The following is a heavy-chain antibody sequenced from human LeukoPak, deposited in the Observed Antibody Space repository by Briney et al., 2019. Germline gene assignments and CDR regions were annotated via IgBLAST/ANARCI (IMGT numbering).Heavy chain of an antibody. J-gene: IGHJ4*02. V-gene: IGHV4-34*01. CDR2: INHSGST. CDR1: GGSFSGYY. Sequence: SETLSLTCAVYGGSFSGYYWSWIRQPPGKGLEWIGEINHSGSTIYNPSLKSRVTISVDTSKNQFSLKLSSVTAADTAVYYCARGSRAPNNDYWGQGTLVTVSS. CDR3: ARGSRAPNNDY.